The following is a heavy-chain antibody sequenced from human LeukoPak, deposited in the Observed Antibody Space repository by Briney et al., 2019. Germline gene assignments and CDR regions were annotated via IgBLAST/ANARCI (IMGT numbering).Heavy chain of an antibody. Sequence: GGSLRLSCAASGFVVGGNYMSWVRQAPGKGLEWVSVIYSGGSTYYADSVKGRFSTSRDSSTSTLFLQMDSLRVEDTAMYYRARPTDGDSTRYGMDVWGQGTTVIVSS. J-gene: IGHJ6*02. CDR2: IYSGGST. V-gene: IGHV3-53*01. CDR3: ARPTDGDSTRYGMDV. D-gene: IGHD2-21*02. CDR1: GFVVGGNY.